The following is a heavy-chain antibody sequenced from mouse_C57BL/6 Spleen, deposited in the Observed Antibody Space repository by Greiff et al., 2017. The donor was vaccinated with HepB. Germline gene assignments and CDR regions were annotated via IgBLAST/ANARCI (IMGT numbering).Heavy chain of an antibody. CDR3: TGGTYYSKADFDY. J-gene: IGHJ2*01. CDR1: GFTFSNYW. D-gene: IGHD2-5*01. CDR2: IRLKSDNYAT. Sequence: DVMLVESGGGLVQPGGSMKLSCVASGFTFSNYWMNWVRQSPEKGLEWVAQIRLKSDNYATHYAESVKGRFTISRDDSKSSVYLQMNNLRAEDTGIYYCTGGTYYSKADFDYWGQGTTLTVSS. V-gene: IGHV6-3*01.